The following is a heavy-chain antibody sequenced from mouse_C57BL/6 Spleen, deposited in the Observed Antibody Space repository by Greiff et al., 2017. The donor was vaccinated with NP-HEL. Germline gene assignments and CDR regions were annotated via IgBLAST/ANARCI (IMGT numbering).Heavy chain of an antibody. V-gene: IGHV1-15*01. CDR1: GYTFTDYE. D-gene: IGHD2-4*01. CDR3: TRLLGDYDWFAY. J-gene: IGHJ3*01. Sequence: QVQLQQSGAVLVRPGASVTLSCKASGYTFTDYEMHWVKQTPVHGLEWIGAIDPETGGTAYNQKFKGKAILTADKSSSTAYMELRSLTSEDSAVYYCTRLLGDYDWFAYWGQGTLVTVSA. CDR2: IDPETGGT.